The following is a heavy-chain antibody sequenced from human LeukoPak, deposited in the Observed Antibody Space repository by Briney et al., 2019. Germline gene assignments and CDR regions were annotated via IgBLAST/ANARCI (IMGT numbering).Heavy chain of an antibody. CDR1: GFTFDDYT. D-gene: IGHD1-26*01. J-gene: IGHJ3*02. V-gene: IGHV3-43*01. CDR3: RIVGGTRGAFDI. CDR2: ISWDGGST. Sequence: QSGGSLRLSCAAPGFTFDDYTMHWVRHAPGKGLEWVSLISWDGGSTYYADSVKGRFTISRDNSKNSLYLQMNSLRAEDMALYYCRIVGGTRGAFDIWGQGTMVTVSS.